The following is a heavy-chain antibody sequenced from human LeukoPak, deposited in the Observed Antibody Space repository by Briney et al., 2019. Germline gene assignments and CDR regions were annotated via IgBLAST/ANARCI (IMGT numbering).Heavy chain of an antibody. CDR3: ARENDGFDL. J-gene: IGHJ3*01. V-gene: IGHV3-64D*09. CDR1: GFTFSSYA. CDR2: ITSNGGST. D-gene: IGHD1-26*01. Sequence: TGGSLRLSCSASGFTFSSYAMHWVRQAPGKGLEYVAAITSNGGSTYYADSVKDRFTISRDNSKTTLYLQMSSLRAEDTAVYYCARENDGFDLWGQGTMVTVSS.